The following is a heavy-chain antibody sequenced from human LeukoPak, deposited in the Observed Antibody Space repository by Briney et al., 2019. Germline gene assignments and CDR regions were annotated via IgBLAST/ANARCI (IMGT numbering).Heavy chain of an antibody. CDR1: GFTFSSYN. CDR2: ISSSNI. CDR3: ARDIYGSGPPVGDTIDY. V-gene: IGHV3-21*01. Sequence: GGSLRLSCAASGFTFSSYNMNWVRQAPGKGLEWVSSISSSNIYYADSVKGRFTISRDNAKNSLYLQVNSLRAEDTAVYYCARDIYGSGPPVGDTIDYWGQGTLVTVSS. D-gene: IGHD3-10*01. J-gene: IGHJ4*02.